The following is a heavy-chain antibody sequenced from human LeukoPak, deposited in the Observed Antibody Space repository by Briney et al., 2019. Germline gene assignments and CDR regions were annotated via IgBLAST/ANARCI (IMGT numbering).Heavy chain of an antibody. CDR2: IKQDGSAK. J-gene: IGHJ4*02. CDR3: ASGYDILTGSFDY. Sequence: GGSLRLSCAASGFTFSSFWMSWVRQAPGKGLEWVSNIKQDGSAKYYVDSVKGRFTISRDNAKNSLYLQMNSLRAEDTAVYYCASGYDILTGSFDYWGQGALVTVSS. V-gene: IGHV3-7*03. CDR1: GFTFSSFW. D-gene: IGHD3-9*01.